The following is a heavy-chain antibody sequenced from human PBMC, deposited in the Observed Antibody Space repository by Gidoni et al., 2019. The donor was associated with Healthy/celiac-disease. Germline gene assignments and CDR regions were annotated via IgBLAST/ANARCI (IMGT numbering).Heavy chain of an antibody. V-gene: IGHV3-48*01. CDR3: ARDAYCTNGVCYIDY. D-gene: IGHD2-8*01. CDR2: ISSSSSTI. J-gene: IGHJ4*02. Sequence: EVQLVESGGALVQPGGSLRLHCAASGFTFSRYSMNWVRQAPGKGLEWVSYISSSSSTIYYADSVKGRFTISRDNAKNSLYLQMNSLRAEDTAVYYCARDAYCTNGVCYIDYWGQGTLVTVSS. CDR1: GFTFSRYS.